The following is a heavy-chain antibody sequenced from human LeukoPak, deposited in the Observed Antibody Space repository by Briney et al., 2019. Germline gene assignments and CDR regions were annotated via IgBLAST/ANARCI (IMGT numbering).Heavy chain of an antibody. CDR1: GFTVSSNY. CDR3: ARNSESYSRPRPYYFDY. Sequence: GGSLRLSCAASGFTVSSNYMSWVRQAPGKGLEWVSVIYSGGSTYYADSVKGRFTISRDNSKNTLYLQMNSLRAEDTAVYYCARNSESYSRPRPYYFDYWGQGTLVTVSS. D-gene: IGHD1-26*01. V-gene: IGHV3-53*01. CDR2: IYSGGST. J-gene: IGHJ4*02.